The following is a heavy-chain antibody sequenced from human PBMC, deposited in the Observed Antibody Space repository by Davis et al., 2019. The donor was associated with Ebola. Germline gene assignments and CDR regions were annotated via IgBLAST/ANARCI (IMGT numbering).Heavy chain of an antibody. CDR1: GGSFSGYY. V-gene: IGHV4-34*01. J-gene: IGHJ6*02. CDR3: ARGGIARITIFGVVSAALYGMDV. D-gene: IGHD3-3*01. Sequence: SETLSLTCAVYGGSFSGYYWGWIRQPPGKGLEWIGSIYYSGSTYYNPSLKSRVTISISVDTSKNQFSLKLSSVAAADTAVYYCARGGIARITIFGVVSAALYGMDVWGQGTTVTVSS. CDR2: IYYSGST.